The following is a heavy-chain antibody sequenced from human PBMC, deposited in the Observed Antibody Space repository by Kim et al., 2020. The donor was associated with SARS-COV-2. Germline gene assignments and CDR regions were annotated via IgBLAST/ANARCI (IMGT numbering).Heavy chain of an antibody. J-gene: IGHJ4*02. CDR3: ARESRPYGSGSYHYDY. CDR2: INPSGGST. Sequence: ASVKVSCKASGYTFTSYYMHWVRQAPGQGLEWMGIINPSGGSTSYAQKFQGRVTMTRDTSTSTVYMELSSLRSEDTAVYYCARESRPYGSGSYHYDYWGQGTLVTVSS. D-gene: IGHD3-10*01. CDR1: GYTFTSYY. V-gene: IGHV1-46*01.